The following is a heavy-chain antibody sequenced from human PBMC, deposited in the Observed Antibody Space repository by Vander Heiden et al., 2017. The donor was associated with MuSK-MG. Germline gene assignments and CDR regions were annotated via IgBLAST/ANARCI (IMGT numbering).Heavy chain of an antibody. D-gene: IGHD4-17*01. CDR1: GGTFSSYA. V-gene: IGHV1-69*12. J-gene: IGHJ4*02. CDR2: IIPIFGTA. CDR3: ATARGEDGEYRLKY. Sequence: QVQLVQSGAEVKKPGSSVKVSCKASGGTFSSYAISWVRQAPGQGLEWMGGIIPIFGTANYAQKVQGRVTITADESTSTAYRELSSMRSEETAVYYSATARGEDGEYRLKYWGQGTMVTVSS.